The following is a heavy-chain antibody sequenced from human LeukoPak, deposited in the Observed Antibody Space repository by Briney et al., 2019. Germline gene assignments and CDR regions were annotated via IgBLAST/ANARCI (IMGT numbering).Heavy chain of an antibody. D-gene: IGHD5-12*01. CDR2: ITPDGSST. V-gene: IGHV3-74*01. CDR3: VRVGVATFYY. CDR1: GFTFGSYW. Sequence: GGSLRLSCEASGFTFGSYWMHWVRQAPGKGLVWVSRITPDGSSTGYADSVKGRFTISRDNAKNTLYLQMNSLRAEDTAVYHCVRVGVATFYYWGQGTLVTVSS. J-gene: IGHJ4*02.